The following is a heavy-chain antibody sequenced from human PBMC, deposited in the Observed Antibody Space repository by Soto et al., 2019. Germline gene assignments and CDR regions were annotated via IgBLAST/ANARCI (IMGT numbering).Heavy chain of an antibody. CDR3: ARERGNYRYFDY. CDR1: GYTFTDYG. V-gene: IGHV1-18*01. D-gene: IGHD3-16*02. J-gene: IGHJ4*02. CDR2: INTHNGNT. Sequence: QVQLVQSGAAVKKPGASVKVSCKASGYTFTDYGITWVRQAPGQGLEWMGWINTHNGNTKYAQRLQGRVTMTTDTSTNTAYMELRSLRSDDTAVYYCARERGNYRYFDYWGQGTLVTVSS.